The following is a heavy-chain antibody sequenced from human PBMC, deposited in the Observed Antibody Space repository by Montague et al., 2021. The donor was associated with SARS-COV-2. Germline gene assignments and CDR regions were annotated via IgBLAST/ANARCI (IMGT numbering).Heavy chain of an antibody. V-gene: IGHV3-74*01. CDR1: GFTFSSYW. Sequence: SLRLSCAASGFTFSSYWMHWVRQAPGKGLVWVSRINSDGSSTSYADSVKGRFTISRDNAKNTLYLQMNSLRAEDTAVYYCAVLGVVVAATQDWYFDLWGRGTLVTVSS. D-gene: IGHD2-15*01. CDR3: AVLGVVVAATQDWYFDL. J-gene: IGHJ2*01. CDR2: INSDGSST.